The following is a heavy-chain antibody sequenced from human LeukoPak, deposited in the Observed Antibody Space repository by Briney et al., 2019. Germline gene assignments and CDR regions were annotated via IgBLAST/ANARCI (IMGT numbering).Heavy chain of an antibody. CDR2: ISAYNGNT. Sequence: EASVKVSCKASGYTFASYGISWVRQAPGQGLEWMGWISAYNGNTNYAQKLQGRVTMTTDTSTSTAYMELRSLRSDDTAVYYCARDLGTYYYDSSGYYLREDDAFDIWGQGTMVTVSS. V-gene: IGHV1-18*01. J-gene: IGHJ3*02. D-gene: IGHD3-22*01. CDR1: GYTFASYG. CDR3: ARDLGTYYYDSSGYYLREDDAFDI.